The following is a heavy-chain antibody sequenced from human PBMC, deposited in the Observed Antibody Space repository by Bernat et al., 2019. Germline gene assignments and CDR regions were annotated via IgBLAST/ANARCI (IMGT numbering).Heavy chain of an antibody. CDR1: GFTCNTLW. CDR3: ARGGVPFGGVIAQ. D-gene: IGHD3-16*02. V-gene: IGHV3-74*01. CDR2: INSTGGYT. J-gene: IGHJ4*02. Sequence: EVQLVDSGGGLVQPGGSLRLSCAAPGFTCNTLWLYWVRQAPGKGLVWVSRINSTGGYTTYSDSAKGRFTISRDNAKNRLYLQMNSLGAEDTAVYYCARGGVPFGGVIAQWGQGTLVTVSS.